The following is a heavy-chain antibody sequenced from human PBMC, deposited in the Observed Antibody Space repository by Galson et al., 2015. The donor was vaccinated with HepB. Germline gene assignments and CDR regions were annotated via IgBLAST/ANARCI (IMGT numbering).Heavy chain of an antibody. CDR2: ICPGGTK. J-gene: IGHJ6*02. D-gene: IGHD1-14*01. CDR1: GFSFISHS. Sequence: SLRLSCAASGFSFISHSMNWVRHSPGKGLEWLADICPGGTKNYSDSSGGRFTTSRNNTKKTMYFHMINLRGEDKGIYYYARKPASYDSYNMDVWGQGTTVTVSS. CDR3: ARKPASYDSYNMDV. V-gene: IGHV3-48*01.